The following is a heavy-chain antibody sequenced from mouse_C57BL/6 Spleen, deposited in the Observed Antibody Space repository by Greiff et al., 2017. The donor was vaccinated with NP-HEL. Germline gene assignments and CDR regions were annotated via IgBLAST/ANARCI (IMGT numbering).Heavy chain of an antibody. CDR3: ARYPGWGYFDY. CDR1: GFTFTDYY. J-gene: IGHJ2*01. CDR2: IRNKANGYTT. D-gene: IGHD1-1*02. Sequence: EVQRVESGGGLVQPGGSLSLSCAASGFTFTDYYMSWVRQPPGKALEWLGFIRNKANGYTTEYSASVKGRFTISRDNSQSILYLQRNALRAEDSATYYCARYPGWGYFDYWGQGTTLTVSS. V-gene: IGHV7-3*01.